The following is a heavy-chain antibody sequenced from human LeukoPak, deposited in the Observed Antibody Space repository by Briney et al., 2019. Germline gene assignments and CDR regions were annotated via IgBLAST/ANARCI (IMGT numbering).Heavy chain of an antibody. V-gene: IGHV4-61*02. CDR3: AREPADYCGNHFCH. CDR2: IYTSGST. D-gene: IGHD2-21*01. J-gene: IGHJ4*02. Sequence: PSETLSLTCTVSGGSISSGSYYWSWIRQPAGKGLEWIGRIYTSGSTNYNPSLKSRVTISVDTSKNQFSLKLSSVTAADTAVYYFAREPADYCGNHFCHWGQGTLVTVSS. CDR1: GGSISSGSYY.